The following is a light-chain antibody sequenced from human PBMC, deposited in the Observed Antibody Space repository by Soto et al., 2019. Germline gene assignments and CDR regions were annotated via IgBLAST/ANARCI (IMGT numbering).Light chain of an antibody. Sequence: QSALTQPPSASGSLGQSVTISCTGTSGDIGTYKYVSWYQHLPGQAPKLIIYDVTDRPSGVPDRFSGSKSGNTASLTVAGLQTDDEADYYCTSYAGSNYLLFGGGTKVTVL. CDR1: SGDIGTYKY. V-gene: IGLV2-8*01. J-gene: IGLJ2*01. CDR2: DVT. CDR3: TSYAGSNYLL.